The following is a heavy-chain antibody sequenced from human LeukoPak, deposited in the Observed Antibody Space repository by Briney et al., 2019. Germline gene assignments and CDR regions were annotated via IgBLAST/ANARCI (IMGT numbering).Heavy chain of an antibody. CDR2: ISWNSGSI. Sequence: PGGSLRLSCAASGFTFDDYAMHWVRQAPGKGLEWVSGISWNSGSIGYADSVKGRFTISRDNAKNSLYLQMNSLRAEDTALYYCAKDMGIVGATGVSAFDIWGQGTMVTVSS. D-gene: IGHD1-26*01. CDR3: AKDMGIVGATGVSAFDI. V-gene: IGHV3-9*01. J-gene: IGHJ3*02. CDR1: GFTFDDYA.